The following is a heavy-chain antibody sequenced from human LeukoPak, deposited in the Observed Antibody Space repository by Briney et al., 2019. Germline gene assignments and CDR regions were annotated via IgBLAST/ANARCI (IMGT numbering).Heavy chain of an antibody. J-gene: IGHJ4*02. Sequence: QPGRSLRLSCAASGFTFSSYGMHWVRQAPGKGLEWVAVISYDGSNKYYADSVKGRFTISRDNSKNTLYLQMNSLRAEDTAVYYCAKDQDTYYDSSGFDYWGQGTLVTVSS. CDR2: ISYDGSNK. CDR3: AKDQDTYYDSSGFDY. V-gene: IGHV3-30*18. CDR1: GFTFSSYG. D-gene: IGHD3-22*01.